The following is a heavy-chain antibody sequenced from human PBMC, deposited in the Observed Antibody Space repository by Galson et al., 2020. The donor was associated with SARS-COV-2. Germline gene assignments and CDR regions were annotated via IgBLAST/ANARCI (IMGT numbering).Heavy chain of an antibody. CDR3: ARPLVRGVPYYYPMDV. Sequence: GGSLRLSCGASGFSFSDYSMSWFRQAPGKGLEWVSYISPSGNTKHFVDSVKGRFTISRDNANNSLFLHMNSLRVEDTAVYYCARPLVRGVPYYYPMDVWGQGTTVTVSS. CDR1: GFSFSDYS. V-gene: IGHV3-11*01. D-gene: IGHD3-10*01. J-gene: IGHJ6*02. CDR2: ISPSGNTK.